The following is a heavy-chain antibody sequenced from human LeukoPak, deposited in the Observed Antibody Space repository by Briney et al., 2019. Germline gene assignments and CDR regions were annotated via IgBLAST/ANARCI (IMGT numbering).Heavy chain of an antibody. CDR3: ARGVTGIYYYYYMDV. CDR1: GYTFTAYY. CDR2: INPKNGDT. Sequence: ASVKVSCKASGYTFTAYYIHWVRQAPGQGLEWMGRINPKNGDTNYAQKFQGRVTMTRDTSISTAYMELSRLNSDDTAVYYCARGVTGIYYYYYMDVWGTGTTVTVSS. J-gene: IGHJ6*03. V-gene: IGHV1-2*06. D-gene: IGHD3-10*01.